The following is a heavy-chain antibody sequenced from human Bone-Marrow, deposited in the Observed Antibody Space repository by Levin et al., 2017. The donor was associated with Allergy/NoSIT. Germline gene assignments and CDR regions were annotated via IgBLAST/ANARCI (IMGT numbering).Heavy chain of an antibody. D-gene: IGHD6-13*01. V-gene: IGHV4-59*01. CDR3: ATTGYSSSWYFDY. Sequence: SQTLSLTCTVSGGSISSYYWSWIRQPPGKGLEWIGYIYYSGSTNYNPSLKSRVTISVDTSKNQFSLKLSSVTAADTAVYYCATTGYSSSWYFDYWGQGTLVTVSS. CDR1: GGSISSYY. J-gene: IGHJ4*02. CDR2: IYYSGST.